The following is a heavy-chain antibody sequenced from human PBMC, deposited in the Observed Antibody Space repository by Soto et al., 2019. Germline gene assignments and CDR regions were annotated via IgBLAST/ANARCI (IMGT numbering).Heavy chain of an antibody. V-gene: IGHV4-34*01. CDR3: ARIMVRGVIRHFDY. CDR1: GGSFSGYY. D-gene: IGHD3-10*01. CDR2: ITHSGST. Sequence: QVQLQQWGAGPLKPSETLSLTCAVYGGSFSGYYWSWIRQPPGKGLEWIGEITHSGSTNYNPSLTSRFTISVDTSKSQCSLQLGSVTAADTAVYYGARIMVRGVIRHFDYWGQGTLVTVSS. J-gene: IGHJ4*02.